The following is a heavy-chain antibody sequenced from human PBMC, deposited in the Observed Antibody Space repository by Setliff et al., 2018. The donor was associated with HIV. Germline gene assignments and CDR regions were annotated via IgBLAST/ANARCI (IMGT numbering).Heavy chain of an antibody. CDR2: INPNSGDT. J-gene: IGHJ6*03. CDR3: ARAIRYYDSSGYYLDV. Sequence: ASVKVSCKTSGGTFSSYAISWVRQAPGQGLEWMGWINPNSGDTNYAQKFQGRVTMTRDTSISVAYMELSSLTSDDTAVYYCARAIRYYDSSGYYLDVWGKGTTVT. D-gene: IGHD3-22*01. CDR1: GGTFSSYA. V-gene: IGHV1-2*02.